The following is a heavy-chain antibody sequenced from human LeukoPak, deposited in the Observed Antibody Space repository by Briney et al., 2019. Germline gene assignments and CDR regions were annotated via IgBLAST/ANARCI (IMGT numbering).Heavy chain of an antibody. V-gene: IGHV1-46*01. J-gene: IGHJ4*02. D-gene: IGHD6-13*01. CDR1: GYTFTSYY. Sequence: GASVKVSCKASGYTFTSYYMHWGRQAPGQGLEWMGIINPSGGSTSYAQKFQGRVTMTRYTSTSTVYMELSSLRSEDTAVYYCARAFSSSLFDYWGQGTLVTVSS. CDR3: ARAFSSSLFDY. CDR2: INPSGGST.